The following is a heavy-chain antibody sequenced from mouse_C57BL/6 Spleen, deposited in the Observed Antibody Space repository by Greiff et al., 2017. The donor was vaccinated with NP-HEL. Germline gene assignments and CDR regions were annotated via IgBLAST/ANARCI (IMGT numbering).Heavy chain of an antibody. CDR2: IYPGSGNT. J-gene: IGHJ4*01. V-gene: IGHV1-66*01. Sequence: QVQLQQSGPELVKPGASVKISCKASGYSFTSYYIHWVKQRPGQGLEWIGWIYPGSGNTKYNEKFKGKATLTADTSSSTSYVHLSSLTSEDAAVYYCARSRDAMDYWGQGTSVTVSS. CDR3: ARSRDAMDY. CDR1: GYSFTSYY.